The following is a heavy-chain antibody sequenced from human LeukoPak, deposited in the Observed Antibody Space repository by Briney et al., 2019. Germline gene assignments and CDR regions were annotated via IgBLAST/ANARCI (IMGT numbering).Heavy chain of an antibody. CDR2: IYHSGST. J-gene: IGHJ4*02. CDR3: ARGVQDDSSGYYVYYFDY. CDR1: GGSISSSNW. Sequence: PSGTLSLTCAVSGGSISSSNWWSWVRQPPGKGLEWIGEIYHSGSTNYNSSLKSRVTISVDKSKNQFSLKLSSVTAADTAVYYCARGVQDDSSGYYVYYFDYWGQGTLVTVSS. D-gene: IGHD3-22*01. V-gene: IGHV4-4*02.